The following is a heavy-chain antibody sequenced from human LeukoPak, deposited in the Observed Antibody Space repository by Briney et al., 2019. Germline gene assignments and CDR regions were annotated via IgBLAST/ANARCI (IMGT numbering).Heavy chain of an antibody. Sequence: PGGSLRLSCAASGFTFSSYAMHWVRQAPGKGLEWVAVISYDGSNKYYADSVKGRFTISRDNSKNTLYLQMNSLRAEDTAVYYCATSDTISGVVIESPSDYWGQGTLVTVSS. D-gene: IGHD3-3*01. CDR3: ATSDTISGVVIESPSDY. V-gene: IGHV3-30*01. CDR2: ISYDGSNK. CDR1: GFTFSSYA. J-gene: IGHJ4*02.